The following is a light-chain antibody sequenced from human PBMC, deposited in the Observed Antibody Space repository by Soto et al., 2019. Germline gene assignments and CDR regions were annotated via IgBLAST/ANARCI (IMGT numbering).Light chain of an antibody. CDR1: QSVSSSY. V-gene: IGKV3D-7*01. CDR3: QQEYNLGT. J-gene: IGKJ2*02. CDR2: GAS. Sequence: PGERVTLSCRASQSVSSSYLTWYQQKPGQAPRLLIYGASTRATSIPARFSGIGSGTDFTLNISSLQPEDLAVYYCQQEYNLGTFGQGTKLEIK.